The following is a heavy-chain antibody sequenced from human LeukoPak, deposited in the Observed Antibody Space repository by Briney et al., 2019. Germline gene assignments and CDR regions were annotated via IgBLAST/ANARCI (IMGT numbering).Heavy chain of an antibody. Sequence: PGGSLRLSCAASGFTFSSYWMHWVRQAPGKGLVWVSRINTDGSSTSYAGSVQGRFTISRDNAKNTLYLQMNRLRAEDTAVYYCARDDSWGFANWGQGSLVTVSS. V-gene: IGHV3-74*01. CDR3: ARDDSWGFAN. D-gene: IGHD3/OR15-3a*01. CDR1: GFTFSSYW. J-gene: IGHJ4*02. CDR2: INTDGSST.